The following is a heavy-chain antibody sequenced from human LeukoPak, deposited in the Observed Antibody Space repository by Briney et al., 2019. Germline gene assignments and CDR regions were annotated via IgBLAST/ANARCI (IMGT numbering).Heavy chain of an antibody. D-gene: IGHD6-13*01. CDR3: ARNTHSSSWHPRHYNWFDP. Sequence: SETLSLTCTVSGGSISSGSYYWSWIRQPAGKGLEWIGRIYTSGSTNYNPSLKSRVTISVDTSKNQFYLKLSSVTAADTAVYYCARNTHSSSWHPRHYNWFDPWGQGTLVTVSS. V-gene: IGHV4-61*02. CDR2: IYTSGST. CDR1: GGSISSGSYY. J-gene: IGHJ5*02.